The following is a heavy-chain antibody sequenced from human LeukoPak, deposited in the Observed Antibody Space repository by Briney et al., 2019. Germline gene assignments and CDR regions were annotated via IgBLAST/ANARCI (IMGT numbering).Heavy chain of an antibody. J-gene: IGHJ6*01. CDR2: ISVSGGTT. CDR1: GFTFSSYA. CDR3: ANDYYYGMDV. V-gene: IGHV3-23*01. Sequence: GGSLRLSCAASGFTFSSYAMSWVRQAPGKGLEWVSAISVSGGTTYYADSVKGRFTISRDNSKNTLYLQMNSLRAEDTAVYYCANDYYYGMDVWGQGTTVTVSS.